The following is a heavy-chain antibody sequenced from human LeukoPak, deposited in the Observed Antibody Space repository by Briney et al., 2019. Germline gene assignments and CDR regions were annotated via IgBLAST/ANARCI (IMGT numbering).Heavy chain of an antibody. V-gene: IGHV4-38-2*02. J-gene: IGHJ5*02. CDR2: IYHSGST. Sequence: PSETLSLTCAVSGYSISSGYYWGWIRQPPGKGLELIGSIYHSGSTYYNPSLKSRVTISVDTSKNQFSLKLSSVTAADTAVYYCARDVYCSSTSCYEVWFDPWGQGTLVTVSS. D-gene: IGHD2-2*01. CDR1: GYSISSGYY. CDR3: ARDVYCSSTSCYEVWFDP.